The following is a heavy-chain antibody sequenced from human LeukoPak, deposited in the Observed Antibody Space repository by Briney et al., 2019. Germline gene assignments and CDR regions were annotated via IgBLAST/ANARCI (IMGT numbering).Heavy chain of an antibody. CDR1: GFTASTNY. V-gene: IGHV3-66*01. J-gene: IGHJ4*02. Sequence: GSLSLSCAASGFTASTNYMNWVRQAPGKGLGWGSVDHMGGTTYYADSVKGRFTISRDRTKNAIYLQMNNLRAEDTAVYYCARGLLRDGYTYTYSFDYWGQGALVTVSS. CDR2: DHMGGTT. CDR3: ARGLLRDGYTYTYSFDY. D-gene: IGHD5-18*01.